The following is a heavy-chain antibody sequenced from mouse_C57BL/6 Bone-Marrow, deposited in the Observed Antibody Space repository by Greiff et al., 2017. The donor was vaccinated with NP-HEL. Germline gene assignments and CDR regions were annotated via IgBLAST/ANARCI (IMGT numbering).Heavy chain of an antibody. J-gene: IGHJ1*03. V-gene: IGHV7-1*01. CDR2: SRNKANDYTT. CDR1: GFTFSDFY. D-gene: IGHD1-1*02. Sequence: EVKLVESGGGLVQSGRSLRLSCATSGFTFSDFYMEWVRQAPGKGLEWIAASRNKANDYTTEYSASVKGRFIVSRDTSQSILYLQMNALRAEDTAIYYCARDAGYGHWYFDVWGTGTTVTVSS. CDR3: ARDAGYGHWYFDV.